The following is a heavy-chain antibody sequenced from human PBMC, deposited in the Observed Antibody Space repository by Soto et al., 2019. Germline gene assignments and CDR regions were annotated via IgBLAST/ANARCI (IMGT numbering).Heavy chain of an antibody. V-gene: IGHV3-30-3*01. CDR2: ISYDGTNK. J-gene: IGHJ4*02. Sequence: QVQLVESGGGVVQPGRSLRLSCAASGFTFNNYAMHWVRPAPGKGLEWVAFISYDGTNKYYADSVTGRFTISRDNSRNTLYLQMNSLRAEDTAVYYCARGDGYIYGNTFDSWGQGTLVTVSS. CDR3: ARGDGYIYGNTFDS. CDR1: GFTFNNYA. D-gene: IGHD5-18*01.